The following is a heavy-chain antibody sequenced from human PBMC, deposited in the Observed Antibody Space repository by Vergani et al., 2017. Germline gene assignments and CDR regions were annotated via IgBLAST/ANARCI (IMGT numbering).Heavy chain of an antibody. Sequence: QVQLVQSGAEVKKPGASVKVSCKASGYTFTGYYMHWVRQAPGQGLEWMGWIKPNSGGTNYAQKFQGRVTMTRETSISTAYMELSRLRSDDTAVYYCAVYCSGGEVCAFDIWGQGTTVTVSS. CDR1: GYTFTGYY. CDR2: IKPNSGGT. V-gene: IGHV1-2*02. D-gene: IGHD2-15*01. J-gene: IGHJ3*02. CDR3: AVYCSGGEVCAFDI.